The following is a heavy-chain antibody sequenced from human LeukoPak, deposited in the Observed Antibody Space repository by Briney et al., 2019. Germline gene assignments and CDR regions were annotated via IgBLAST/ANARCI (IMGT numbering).Heavy chain of an antibody. J-gene: IGHJ4*02. Sequence: GGSLRLSCAASGFTFSRYWMSWVRQAPGKGLEWVANIKQDGSEKYYVDSVKGRFTISRDNAKNSLYLQMNSLRAEDTAVYYCARDRASKKLGSSSADYWGQGTLVTVSS. CDR2: IKQDGSEK. V-gene: IGHV3-7*01. D-gene: IGHD6-6*01. CDR3: ARDRASKKLGSSSADY. CDR1: GFTFSRYW.